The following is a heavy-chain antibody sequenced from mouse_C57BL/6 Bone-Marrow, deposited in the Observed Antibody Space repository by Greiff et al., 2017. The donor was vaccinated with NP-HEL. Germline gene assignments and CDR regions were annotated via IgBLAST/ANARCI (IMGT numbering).Heavy chain of an antibody. CDR1: GYTFTSYW. Sequence: QVQLQQSGAELAKPGASVKLSCKASGYTFTSYWMHWVKQRPGQGLEWIGYINPSSGYTKYNQKFKDKATLTADKSSSTAYMQLSSLTYEDSAVYYCAKSPVYYYGRRPYAMDYWGQGTSVTVSS. J-gene: IGHJ4*01. D-gene: IGHD1-1*01. V-gene: IGHV1-7*01. CDR2: INPSSGYT. CDR3: AKSPVYYYGRRPYAMDY.